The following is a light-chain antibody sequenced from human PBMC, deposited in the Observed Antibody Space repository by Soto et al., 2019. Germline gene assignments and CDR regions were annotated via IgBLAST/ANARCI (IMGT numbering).Light chain of an antibody. J-gene: IGLJ1*01. CDR3: NSYTSSSTLV. CDR2: DVS. CDR1: SSDVGGYNY. V-gene: IGLV2-14*01. Sequence: QSALTQPASVSGSPGQSITISCTGTSSDVGGYNYVSWYQQHPGKAPKLMIYDVSNRPSGVSNRFSGSKSGNTASLTISGLQAEDEADYYCNSYTSSSTLVFGTGTKATVL.